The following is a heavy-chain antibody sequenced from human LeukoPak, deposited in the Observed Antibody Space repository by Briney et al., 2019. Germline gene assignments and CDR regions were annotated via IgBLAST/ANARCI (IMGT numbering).Heavy chain of an antibody. V-gene: IGHV4-59*01. CDR3: AREALSGSSFSGFDP. CDR1: GGSISSYY. CDR2: IYYSGST. J-gene: IGHJ5*02. D-gene: IGHD6-13*01. Sequence: PSETLSLTCTVSGGSISSYYWSWIRQPPGKGLEWIGYIYYSGSTNYNPSLKSRVTISVDTSKNQFSLKLSSVTAADTAVYYCAREALSGSSFSGFDPWSQGTLVTVSP.